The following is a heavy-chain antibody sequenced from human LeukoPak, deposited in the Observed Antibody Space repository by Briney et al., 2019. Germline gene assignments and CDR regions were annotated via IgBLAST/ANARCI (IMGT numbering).Heavy chain of an antibody. J-gene: IGHJ6*02. V-gene: IGHV1-18*01. CDR2: ISAYNGNT. CDR1: GYTFTSYG. Sequence: ASVKVSCKASGYTFTSYGISWVRRAPGQGLEWMGWISAYNGNTNYAQKLQGRVTMTTDTSTSTAYMELRSLRSDDTAVYYCARRAAAGPAHYGMDVWGQGTTVTVSS. CDR3: ARRAAAGPAHYGMDV. D-gene: IGHD6-13*01.